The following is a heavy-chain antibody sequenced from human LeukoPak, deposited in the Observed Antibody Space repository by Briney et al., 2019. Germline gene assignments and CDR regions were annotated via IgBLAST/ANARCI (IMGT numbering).Heavy chain of an antibody. CDR1: GFTFTSYA. CDR3: ARMGIAGTYDAFDI. D-gene: IGHD6-13*01. J-gene: IGHJ3*02. CDR2: ISGSGGST. V-gene: IGHV3-23*01. Sequence: GGSLRLSCAASGFTFTSYAMSWVRQAPGKGLEWVSVISGSGGSTYYADSVKGQFTISRDNSKNTLYLQMNSLRAEDTAVYYCARMGIAGTYDAFDIRGQGTMVTVSS.